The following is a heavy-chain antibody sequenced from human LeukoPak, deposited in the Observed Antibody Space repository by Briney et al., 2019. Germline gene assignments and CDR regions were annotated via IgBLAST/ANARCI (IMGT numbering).Heavy chain of an antibody. CDR2: IKEDGSEK. J-gene: IGHJ4*02. V-gene: IGHV3-7*04. Sequence: PGGSLRLSCAASGFTSSLYWMAWVRQAPGKGLEWVANIKEDGSEKYYVDSVKGRFTISRDNAKNSMYLEMNSLRAEDTAVYYCARGHNSTLPDWGQGSLVTVSS. CDR1: GFTSSLYW. CDR3: ARGHNSTLPD. D-gene: IGHD1-20*01.